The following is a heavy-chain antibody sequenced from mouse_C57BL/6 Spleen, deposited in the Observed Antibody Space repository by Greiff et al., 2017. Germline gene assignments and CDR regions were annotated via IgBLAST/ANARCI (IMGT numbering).Heavy chain of an antibody. J-gene: IGHJ2*01. Sequence: VQLQQSGPELVKPGASVKISCKASGYTFTDYYMNWVKQSHGKSLEWIGDINPNNGGTSYNQKFKGKATLTVDKSSSTAYMELRSLTSEDSAVYYCARPYYGNYLYYCDYWGQGTTLTVSS. D-gene: IGHD2-10*01. CDR1: GYTFTDYY. CDR3: ARPYYGNYLYYCDY. V-gene: IGHV1-26*01. CDR2: INPNNGGT.